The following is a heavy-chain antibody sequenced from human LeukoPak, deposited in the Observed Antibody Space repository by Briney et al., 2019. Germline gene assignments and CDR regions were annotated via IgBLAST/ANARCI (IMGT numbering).Heavy chain of an antibody. V-gene: IGHV3-73*01. CDR2: IRTKVNSYAT. CDR1: GFTFSGSA. D-gene: IGHD3-16*01. CDR3: SRHPNGGRQAEDY. J-gene: IGHJ4*02. Sequence: GGSLRLSCAASGFTFSGSAMHWVRQASGKGLEWVGHIRTKVNSYATAYAASVKGRFTISRDDSQNMAYLQMNSLKTEDTAVYYWSRHPNGGRQAEDYWGQGTLVTASS.